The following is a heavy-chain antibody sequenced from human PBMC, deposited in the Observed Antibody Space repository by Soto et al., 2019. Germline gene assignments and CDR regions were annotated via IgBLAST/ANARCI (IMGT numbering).Heavy chain of an antibody. V-gene: IGHV3-74*01. CDR3: ARDCSSSWGYGMDV. CDR2: INSDGSST. CDR1: GFTFSSYW. Sequence: EVPLVESGGGLVQPGGSLRLSCAASGFTFSSYWMHWVRQAPGKGLVWVSRINSDGSSTNYADSVKGRFTISRDNARITLYLQMNSLRVEDTAVYYCARDCSSSWGYGMDVWGQGTTVTVSS. D-gene: IGHD6-13*01. J-gene: IGHJ6*02.